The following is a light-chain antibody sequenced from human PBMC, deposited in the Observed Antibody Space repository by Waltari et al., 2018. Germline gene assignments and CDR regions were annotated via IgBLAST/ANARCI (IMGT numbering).Light chain of an antibody. Sequence: DIQMTQSPSTLSASVGDRVTITCRASQTISSWLAWYQQKPGKAPELLIYKASNLESGVPSRFSDSGSGTEFTLTLSSLQPDDFATYYCQQYNSFSLTFGGGTKVEIK. CDR1: QTISSW. V-gene: IGKV1-5*03. CDR2: KAS. CDR3: QQYNSFSLT. J-gene: IGKJ4*01.